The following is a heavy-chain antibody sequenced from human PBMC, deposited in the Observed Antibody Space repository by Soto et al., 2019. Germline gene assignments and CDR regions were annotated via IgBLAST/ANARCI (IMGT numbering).Heavy chain of an antibody. Sequence: SETLSLTCSVSGDSISTVDYFWAWIRQPPGQAPEYIGYIYKSTTTYYNPSFESRVAISLDTSKSQFSLNVTSVTAADTAVYFCARGRYCLTGRCFPNWFDSWGQGTLVTVSS. CDR2: IYKSTTT. V-gene: IGHV4-30-4*01. D-gene: IGHD2-15*01. CDR1: GDSISTVDYF. J-gene: IGHJ5*01. CDR3: ARGRYCLTGRCFPNWFDS.